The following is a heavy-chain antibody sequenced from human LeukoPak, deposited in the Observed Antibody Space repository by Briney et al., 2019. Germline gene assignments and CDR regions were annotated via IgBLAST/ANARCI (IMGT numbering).Heavy chain of an antibody. CDR2: IYYSGST. D-gene: IGHD3-22*01. Sequence: PSETLSLTCTVSGGSISSYYWSWIRQPPGKGLEWIGYIYYSGSTNYNPSLKSRVTISVDTSKNQFSLKLSSVTAADTAVYYCARAVVIRDYYGMDVWGQGTTVTVSS. CDR3: ARAVVIRDYYGMDV. CDR1: GGSISSYY. J-gene: IGHJ6*02. V-gene: IGHV4-59*01.